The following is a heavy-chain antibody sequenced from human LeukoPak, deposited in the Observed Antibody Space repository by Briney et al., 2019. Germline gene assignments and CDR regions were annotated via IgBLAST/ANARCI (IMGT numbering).Heavy chain of an antibody. Sequence: SETLSLTCTVSGGSISSKSYYWSWIRQPAGKGLEWIGRIYTSGSTDYNPSLKSRVTISVDTSKNQFSLKLSSVTAADTAVYYCARGRPARKIDYWGQGTLVTVSS. CDR1: GGSISSKSYY. CDR2: IYTSGST. CDR3: ARGRPARKIDY. J-gene: IGHJ4*02. D-gene: IGHD1-14*01. V-gene: IGHV4-61*02.